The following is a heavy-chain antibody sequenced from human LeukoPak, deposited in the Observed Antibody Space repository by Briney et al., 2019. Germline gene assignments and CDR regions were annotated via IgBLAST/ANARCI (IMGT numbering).Heavy chain of an antibody. CDR1: GYTFTSYG. J-gene: IGHJ3*02. D-gene: IGHD6-13*01. Sequence: ASVKVSCKASGYTFTSYGISWVRQAPGQGLEWMGWISAYNGNTNYAQKLQGRVTMTTDTSTSTAYMELRSLRSDDTAVYYCASGSSWYSDLDAFDIWGQGTMVTVSS. V-gene: IGHV1-18*01. CDR2: ISAYNGNT. CDR3: ASGSSWYSDLDAFDI.